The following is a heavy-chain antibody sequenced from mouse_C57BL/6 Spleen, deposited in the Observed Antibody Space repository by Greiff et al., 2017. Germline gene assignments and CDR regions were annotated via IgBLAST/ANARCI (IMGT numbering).Heavy chain of an antibody. CDR2: IYPGSGST. CDR3: ARWLDSSGSPFAY. Sequence: QVQLKQPGAELVKPGASVKMSCKASGYTFTSYWITWVKQRPGQGLEWIGDIYPGSGSTNYNEKFKSKATLTVDTSSSTAYMQRSSLTSEDSAVYYCARWLDSSGSPFAYWGQGTLVTVSA. CDR1: GYTFTSYW. V-gene: IGHV1-55*01. D-gene: IGHD3-2*02. J-gene: IGHJ3*01.